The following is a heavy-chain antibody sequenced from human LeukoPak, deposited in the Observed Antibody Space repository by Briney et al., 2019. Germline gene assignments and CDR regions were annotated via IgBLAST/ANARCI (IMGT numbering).Heavy chain of an antibody. Sequence: PGGSLRLSCAASGFTFSNAWMSWVRQPPGKGLEWIGEIYHSGSTNYNPSLKSRVTISVDKSKNQFSLKLSSVTAADTAVYYCAVTYYDILTGLPLFDPWGQGTLVTVSS. CDR2: IYHSGST. CDR3: AVTYYDILTGLPLFDP. CDR1: GFTFSNAW. V-gene: IGHV4-4*02. J-gene: IGHJ5*02. D-gene: IGHD3-9*01.